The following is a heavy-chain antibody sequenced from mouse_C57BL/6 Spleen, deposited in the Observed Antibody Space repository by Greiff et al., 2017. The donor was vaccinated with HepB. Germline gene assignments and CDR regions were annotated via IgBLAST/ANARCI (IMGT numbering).Heavy chain of an antibody. CDR3: ARAGDYYVSSYGYFDV. Sequence: VQLQQSGPELVKPGASVKISCKASGYAFSSSWMNWVKQRPGKGLEWIGRIYPGDGDTNYNGKFKGKATLTADKSSSTAYMQRSSMTSEDSAVYFCARAGDYYVSSYGYFDVWGTGTTVTVSA. V-gene: IGHV1-82*01. D-gene: IGHD1-1*01. CDR1: GYAFSSSW. CDR2: IYPGDGDT. J-gene: IGHJ1*03.